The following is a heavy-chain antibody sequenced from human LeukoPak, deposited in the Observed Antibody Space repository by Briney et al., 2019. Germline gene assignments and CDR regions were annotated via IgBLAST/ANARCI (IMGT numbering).Heavy chain of an antibody. V-gene: IGHV3-53*01. CDR3: ASGGYYDSSGYH. CDR1: GFTVSSNY. Sequence: GGSLRLSCAASGFTVSSNYMSWVRQAPGKGLEWVSVIYSGGSTYYADSVNGRFTISRDNSKNKLYLQMNSLRAEDTAVYYCASGGYYDSSGYHWGQGTLVTVSS. CDR2: IYSGGST. J-gene: IGHJ4*02. D-gene: IGHD3-22*01.